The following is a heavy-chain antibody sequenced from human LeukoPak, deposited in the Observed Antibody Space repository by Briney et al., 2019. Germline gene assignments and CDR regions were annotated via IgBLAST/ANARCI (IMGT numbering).Heavy chain of an antibody. J-gene: IGHJ4*02. CDR1: GYTFTSYG. D-gene: IGHD3-22*01. CDR3: ARAFTMIVVAPTDYWSDY. CDR2: ISAYNGNT. Sequence: ASVKVSCKASGYTFTSYGISWVRQAPGHGLGWMGWISAYNGNTNYAQKLQGRVTMTTDTSTSTAYMELRSLRSDDTAVYYCARAFTMIVVAPTDYWSDYWGQGTLVTVSS. V-gene: IGHV1-18*01.